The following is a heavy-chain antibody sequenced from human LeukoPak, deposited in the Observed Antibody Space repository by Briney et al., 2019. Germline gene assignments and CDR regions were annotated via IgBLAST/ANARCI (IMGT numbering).Heavy chain of an antibody. CDR2: ISAYNGNT. J-gene: IGHJ5*02. Sequence: ASVTVSCTASGYTFTSYGISWVRQAPGQGLEWMGWISAYNGNTNCAQKLQGRVTMTTDTSTSTAYMELRSLRSDDTAVYYCARARIVGATTGKHNWFDPWGQGTLVTVSS. D-gene: IGHD1-26*01. CDR1: GYTFTSYG. CDR3: ARARIVGATTGKHNWFDP. V-gene: IGHV1-18*01.